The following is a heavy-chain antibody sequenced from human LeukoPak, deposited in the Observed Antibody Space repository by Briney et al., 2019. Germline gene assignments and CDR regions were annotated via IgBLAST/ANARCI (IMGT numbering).Heavy chain of an antibody. CDR3: AKGPPLGY. V-gene: IGHV3-23*01. CDR2: ISESGSNST. D-gene: IGHD1-14*01. J-gene: IGHJ4*02. Sequence: GGSLKLSWSASGFMFSNVWMSWVGQAPGKGLEWVSSISESGSNSTFYADSVKGRFTISRDNYKNTLYLQMNSLRAEDTALYHCAKGPPLGYWGQGTLVTVSS. CDR1: GFMFSNVW.